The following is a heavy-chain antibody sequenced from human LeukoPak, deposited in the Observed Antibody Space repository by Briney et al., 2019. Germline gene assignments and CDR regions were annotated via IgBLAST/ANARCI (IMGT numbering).Heavy chain of an antibody. D-gene: IGHD3-3*01. V-gene: IGHV1-69*13. CDR1: GGTFSSYA. CDR3: AREPGAPYYDFWSGYYSGYYYYMDV. J-gene: IGHJ6*03. CDR2: IIPIFGTA. Sequence: SVKVSCKASGGTFSSYAISWVRQAPGQGLEWMGGIIPIFGTANYARKFQGRVTITADESTSTAYMELSSLRSEDTAVYYCAREPGAPYYDFWSGYYSGYYYYMDVWGKGTTVTVSS.